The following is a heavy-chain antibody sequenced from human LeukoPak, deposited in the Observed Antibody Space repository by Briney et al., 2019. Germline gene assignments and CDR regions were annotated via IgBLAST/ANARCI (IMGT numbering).Heavy chain of an antibody. V-gene: IGHV4-59*01. CDR1: GGSISSYY. Sequence: ASETLSLTCTVSGGSISSYYWSWIRQPPGKGLEWIGYIYYSGSTNYNPSLKSRVTISVDTSKNQFSLKLSSVTAADTAVYYCARLGYDKGGWFDPWGQGTLVTVSS. D-gene: IGHD3-22*01. J-gene: IGHJ5*02. CDR2: IYYSGST. CDR3: ARLGYDKGGWFDP.